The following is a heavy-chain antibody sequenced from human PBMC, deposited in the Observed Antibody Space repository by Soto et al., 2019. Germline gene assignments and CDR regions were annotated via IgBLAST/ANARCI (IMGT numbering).Heavy chain of an antibody. CDR2: IYYSGST. J-gene: IGHJ4*02. D-gene: IGHD3-10*01. V-gene: IGHV4-59*01. Sequence: SETLSLTCTVSGGSISSYYWSWIRQPPGKGLEWIGYIYYSGSTNYNPSLKSRVTISVDTSKNQFSLKLSSVTAADTAVYYCARDASGPGGFHYWGQGTLVTVSS. CDR3: ARDASGPGGFHY. CDR1: GGSISSYY.